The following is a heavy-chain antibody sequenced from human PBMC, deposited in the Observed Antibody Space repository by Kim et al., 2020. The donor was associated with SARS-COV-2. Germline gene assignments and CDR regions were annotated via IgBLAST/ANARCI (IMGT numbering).Heavy chain of an antibody. J-gene: IGHJ4*02. Sequence: SETLSLTCAVYGGSFSGYYWSWIRQPPGKGLEWIGEINHSGSTNYNPSLKSRVTISVDTSKNQFSLKLSSVTAADTAVYYCARAGYDFWSGYYSRYFDYWGQGTLVTVSS. V-gene: IGHV4-34*01. CDR1: GGSFSGYY. D-gene: IGHD3-3*01. CDR2: INHSGST. CDR3: ARAGYDFWSGYYSRYFDY.